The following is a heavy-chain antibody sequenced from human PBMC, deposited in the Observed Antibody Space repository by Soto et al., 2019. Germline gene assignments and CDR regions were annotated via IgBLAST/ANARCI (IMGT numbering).Heavy chain of an antibody. CDR2: IIPIFGTA. CDR1: GGTFSSYA. D-gene: IGHD2-2*01. CDR3: ASSSAFRSAVVPAAIYYYYYGMDV. V-gene: IGHV1-69*13. J-gene: IGHJ6*02. Sequence: SVKVSCKASGGTFSSYAISWVRQAPGQGLEWMGGIIPIFGTANYAQKFQGRVTITADESTSTAYMGLSSLRSEDTAVYYCASSSAFRSAVVPAAIYYYYYGMDVCGQGTTVTVS.